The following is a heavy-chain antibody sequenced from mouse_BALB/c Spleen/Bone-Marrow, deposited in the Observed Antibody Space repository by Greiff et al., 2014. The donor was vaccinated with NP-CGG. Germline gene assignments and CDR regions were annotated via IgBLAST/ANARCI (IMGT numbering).Heavy chain of an antibody. D-gene: IGHD1-1*01. CDR3: ARALGYGSSFDY. J-gene: IGHJ2*01. Sequence: EVQLVESGGGLVQPGGSRRLSCAASGFTFSDYGMAWVRQAPGKGPEWVAFISNLAYSIYYTDTVTGRFTISRENAKNTLYLEMSSLRSEDTAMYYCARALGYGSSFDYWGQGTTLTVSS. CDR1: GFTFSDYG. V-gene: IGHV5-15*02. CDR2: ISNLAYSI.